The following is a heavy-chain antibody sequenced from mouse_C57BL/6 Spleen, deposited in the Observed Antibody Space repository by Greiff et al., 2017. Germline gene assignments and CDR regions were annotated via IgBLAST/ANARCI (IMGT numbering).Heavy chain of an antibody. CDR1: GFTFTDYY. CDR2: IRNKANGYTT. D-gene: IGHD2-4*01. J-gene: IGHJ2*01. V-gene: IGHV7-3*01. CDR3: ARYIAYYDYYFDY. Sequence: EVKVVESGGGLVQPGGSLSLSCAASGFTFTDYYMSWVRQPPGKALEWLGFIRNKANGYTTEYSASVKGRFTISRDNSQSILYLQMNALRAEDSATYYCARYIAYYDYYFDYWGQGTTLTVSS.